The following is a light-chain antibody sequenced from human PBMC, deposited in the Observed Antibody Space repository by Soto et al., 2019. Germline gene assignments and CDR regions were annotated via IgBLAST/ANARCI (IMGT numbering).Light chain of an antibody. CDR3: QQANSFPVT. Sequence: DIQMPPSPSAVSASVGDRVTSTCRASQGISSWLAWYQQKPGKAPKLLIYAASRLQSGVPSRFSGSGSGTAFSLTVSSLQPEDFATYYGQQANSFPVTFGGGTKVEIK. CDR2: AAS. V-gene: IGKV1-12*01. J-gene: IGKJ4*01. CDR1: QGISSW.